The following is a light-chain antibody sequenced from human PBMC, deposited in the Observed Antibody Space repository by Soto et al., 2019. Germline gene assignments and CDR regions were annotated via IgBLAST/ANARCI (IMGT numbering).Light chain of an antibody. J-gene: IGLJ3*02. V-gene: IGLV1-40*01. CDR3: QSYDNSLSGHV. CDR1: NSNLGAGYD. Sequence: QSVLTQPPSVSGAPGQRVTISCTGSNSNLGAGYDVHWYQQLPGTAPKLLMYGNNIWPSGVPARFSGSKSGTSASLAITGLQAEDEATYYCQSYDNSLSGHVVGGGTKLTVL. CDR2: GNN.